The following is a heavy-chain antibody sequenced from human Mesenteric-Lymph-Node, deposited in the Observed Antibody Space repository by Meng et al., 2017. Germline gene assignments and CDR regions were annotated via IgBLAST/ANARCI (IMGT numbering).Heavy chain of an antibody. V-gene: IGHV1-69*04. CDR2: IIPILGIA. CDR3: ARDVLPIAVAGHYYYGMDV. J-gene: IGHJ6*02. Sequence: SVKVSCKASGGTFSSYTISWVRQAPGQGLEWMGRIIPILGIANYAQKFQGRVTITADKSTSTAYMELSSLRSDDTAVYYCARDVLPIAVAGHYYYGMDVWGQGTTVTVSS. CDR1: GGTFSSYT. D-gene: IGHD6-19*01.